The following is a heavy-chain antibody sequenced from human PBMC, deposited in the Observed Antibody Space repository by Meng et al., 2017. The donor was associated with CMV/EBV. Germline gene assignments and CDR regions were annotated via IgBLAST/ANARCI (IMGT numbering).Heavy chain of an antibody. V-gene: IGHV4-34*01. CDR3: ARGGIAAAGPFDY. D-gene: IGHD6-13*01. J-gene: IGHJ4*02. CDR1: GGSFSGYY. Sequence: VQLQQWGAGLLKPSETLSLTCAVYGGSFSGYYWSWIRQPPGKGLEWIGEINHSGSTNYNPSLKSRVTISVDTSKNQFSLKLSSVTAADTAVYYCARGGIAAAGPFDYWGQGTLVTVFS. CDR2: INHSGST.